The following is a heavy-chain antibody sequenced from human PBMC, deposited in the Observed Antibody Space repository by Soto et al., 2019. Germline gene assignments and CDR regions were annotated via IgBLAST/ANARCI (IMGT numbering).Heavy chain of an antibody. CDR2: IDQSGGST. CDR1: GYTSNYYY. CDR3: ATERWLPQRTYFFDS. D-gene: IGHD5-12*01. Sequence: QVQLMQSEAEVRRPGASVEISCRASGYTSNYYYMHWMRQAPGQGPEWMGIIDQSGGSTSFAHGFQGRVTMTRDTSTRTVYMALSSLRGEDTAVYYCATERWLPQRTYFFDSWGQGTLVTVSS. J-gene: IGHJ4*02. V-gene: IGHV1-46*02.